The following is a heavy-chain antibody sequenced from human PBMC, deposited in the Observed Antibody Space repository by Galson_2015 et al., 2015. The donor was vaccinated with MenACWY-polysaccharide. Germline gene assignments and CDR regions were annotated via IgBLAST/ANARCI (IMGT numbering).Heavy chain of an antibody. CDR3: GRDYHGSIDY. D-gene: IGHD3-10*01. J-gene: IGHJ4*02. Sequence: TLSLTCTVSGGSVSSDGWSWIRQPPGKGLEWIGYRYYSWISNYNPSLKSRVTISVDTSRNQFPLNLRSVTAADTAVYYCGRDYHGSIDYWGQGILVTVSS. V-gene: IGHV4-59*02. CDR2: RYYSWIS. CDR1: GGSVSSDG.